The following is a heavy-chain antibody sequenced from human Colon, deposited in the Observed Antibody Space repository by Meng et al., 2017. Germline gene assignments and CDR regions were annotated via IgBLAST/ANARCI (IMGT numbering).Heavy chain of an antibody. V-gene: IGHV3-7*01. J-gene: IGHJ3*02. CDR3: ARDRAETAETTDHAFDI. CDR2: INEDGSEK. CDR1: GFTFRSYW. D-gene: IGHD1-14*01. Sequence: GESLKISCEVSGFTFRSYWTSWVRQVPGKGLEWVANINEDGSEKYHVDSVRGRFTISRDNDKKSVDLQMNRLTVEDTAMYYCARDRAETAETTDHAFDIWGQGTMVTVSS.